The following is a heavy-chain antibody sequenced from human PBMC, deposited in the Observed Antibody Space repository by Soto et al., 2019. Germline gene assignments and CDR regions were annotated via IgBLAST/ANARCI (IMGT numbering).Heavy chain of an antibody. D-gene: IGHD6-13*01. V-gene: IGHV4-59*01. CDR1: GDSISDYY. J-gene: IGHJ4*02. CDR2: VYHSGNT. Sequence: QVQLQESGPGLVKPSETLSLTCTVSGDSISDYYWSWIRQAPGKGLEGIGFVYHSGNTNYKSSRKGRVTMSMDTSKSQLFLKLTSVTAADTAVYYCARDQGIGSSGPFDYWGQGALFTVSS. CDR3: ARDQGIGSSGPFDY.